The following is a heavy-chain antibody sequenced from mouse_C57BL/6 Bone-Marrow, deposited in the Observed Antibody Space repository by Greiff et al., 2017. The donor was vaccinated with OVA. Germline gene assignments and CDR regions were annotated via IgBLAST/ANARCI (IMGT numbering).Heavy chain of an antibody. J-gene: IGHJ3*01. CDR3: ARYDGYPFAY. V-gene: IGHV1-81*01. CDR1: GYTFTSYG. Sequence: VQLQQSGAELARPGASVKLSCKASGYTFTSYGISWVKQRTGQGLEWIGEIYPRSGNTYYNEKFKGKATLTAAKSSSTAYMELRSLTSEDSAVYFCARYDGYPFAYWGQGTLVTVSA. CDR2: IYPRSGNT. D-gene: IGHD2-3*01.